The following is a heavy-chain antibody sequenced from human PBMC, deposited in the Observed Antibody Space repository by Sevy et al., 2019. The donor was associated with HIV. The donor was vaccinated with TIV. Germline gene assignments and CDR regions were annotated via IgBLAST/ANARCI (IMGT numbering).Heavy chain of an antibody. Sequence: SETLSLTCTVSGGSITSLYWNWIRQPPGKGLEWIASIYYNGHINYNPSLKSRVTLSLDTSKNRFSLRLSSVTAADTDMYYCAGENAWGRGYSWGQGTLVTVSS. V-gene: IGHV4-59*08. CDR2: IYYNGHI. CDR3: AGENAWGRGYS. D-gene: IGHD1-26*01. CDR1: GGSITSLY. J-gene: IGHJ4*02.